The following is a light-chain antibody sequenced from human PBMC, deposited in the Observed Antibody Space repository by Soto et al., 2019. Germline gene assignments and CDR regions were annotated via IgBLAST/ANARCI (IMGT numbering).Light chain of an antibody. CDR1: NSISDR. CDR2: TAS. Sequence: IVMTQSPDTVSVSPGERVSLSCRASNSISDRLAWYQQKTGQAPRLLIYTASNRATGIPVKFSGSGSGTEFTLTLSSLQSEELAVYYCKQYSKWPWTLGLGHKGDIK. CDR3: KQYSKWPWT. V-gene: IGKV3-15*01. J-gene: IGKJ1*01.